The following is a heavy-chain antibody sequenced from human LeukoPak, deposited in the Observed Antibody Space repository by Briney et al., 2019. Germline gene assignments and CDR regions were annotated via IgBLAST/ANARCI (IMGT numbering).Heavy chain of an antibody. CDR3: ARVRRGDLTWGSYSCDY. CDR2: ISSSGST. CDR1: GDSFSSYH. D-gene: IGHD3-16*01. Sequence: KPSETLSLTCTVSVSGDSFSSYHWSWLRQPPGTGLEWIGYISSSGSTSYNPSLKSRLTISVDTSKNQFSLKLSSVTAADTAVYYCARVRRGDLTWGSYSCDYWGQGTLVSVSS. V-gene: IGHV4-59*01. J-gene: IGHJ4*02.